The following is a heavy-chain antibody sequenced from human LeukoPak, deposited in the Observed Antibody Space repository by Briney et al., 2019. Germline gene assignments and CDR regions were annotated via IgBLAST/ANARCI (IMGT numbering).Heavy chain of an antibody. J-gene: IGHJ4*02. D-gene: IGHD2-2*02. CDR1: GVSVSDGRYY. V-gene: IGHV4-61*01. CDR3: AALPYTTAWREY. CDR2: MYTSGPA. Sequence: SQTLSLTCNVSGVSVSDGRYYWTWIRQHPGKGLEWIGYMYTSGPANYNPSLKGRVTISGDTSKNLFTLNLKSVTAADTATYFCAALPYTTAWREYWGLGTLVTVSS.